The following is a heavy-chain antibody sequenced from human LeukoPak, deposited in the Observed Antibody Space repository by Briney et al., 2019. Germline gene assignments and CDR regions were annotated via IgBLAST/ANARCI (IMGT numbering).Heavy chain of an antibody. V-gene: IGHV4-59*01. CDR3: ARDSGNYYSNAFDI. CDR1: GGSFSGYY. J-gene: IGHJ3*02. D-gene: IGHD1-26*01. CDR2: IYYSGST. Sequence: SETLSLTCAVYGGSFSGYYWSWIRQPPGKGLEWIGYIYYSGSTNYNPSLKSRVTISVDTSKNQFSLKLSSVTAADTAVYYCARDSGNYYSNAFDIWGQGTMVTVSS.